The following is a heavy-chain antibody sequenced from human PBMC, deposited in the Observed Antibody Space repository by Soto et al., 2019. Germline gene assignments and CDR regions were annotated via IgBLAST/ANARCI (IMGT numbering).Heavy chain of an antibody. CDR1: GGSISSYY. CDR3: ARVPRIVMVRGVIAWFDP. J-gene: IGHJ5*02. Sequence: SETLSLTCTVSGGSISSYYWSWIRQPPGKGLEWIGYIYYSGSTNYNPSLKSRVTISVDTSKNQFSLKLSSVTAADTAVYYCARVPRIVMVRGVIAWFDPWGQGTLVTVSS. V-gene: IGHV4-59*01. D-gene: IGHD3-10*01. CDR2: IYYSGST.